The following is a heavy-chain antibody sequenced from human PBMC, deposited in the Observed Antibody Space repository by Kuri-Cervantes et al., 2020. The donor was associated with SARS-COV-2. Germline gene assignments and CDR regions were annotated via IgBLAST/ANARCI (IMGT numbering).Heavy chain of an antibody. CDR2: IWYDGSNK. CDR1: GFTFSSYG. D-gene: IGHD6-19*01. Sequence: GGSLRLSCAASGFTFSSYGMHWVRQAPGKGLEWVAVIWYDGSNKYYADSVKGRFTISRDNSKNTLYLQMNSLRAEDTAVYYCARAYSSGWYYYYGMDVWGPGATVTVSS. CDR3: ARAYSSGWYYYYGMDV. J-gene: IGHJ6*01. V-gene: IGHV3-33*01.